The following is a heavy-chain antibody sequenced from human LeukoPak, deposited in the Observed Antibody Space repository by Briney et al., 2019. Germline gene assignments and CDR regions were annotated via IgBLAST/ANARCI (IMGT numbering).Heavy chain of an antibody. CDR3: ARGTGYSSSWYFRLEAFDI. CDR2: ISSSSSYI. J-gene: IGHJ3*02. D-gene: IGHD6-13*01. V-gene: IGHV3-21*01. CDR1: GFTFSSYS. Sequence: GGSLRLSCAASGFTFSSYSMNWVRQAPGKGLEWVSSISSSSSYIYYADSVKGRFTISRDNAKNSLYLQMDSLRAEDTAVYYCARGTGYSSSWYFRLEAFDIWGQGTMVTVSS.